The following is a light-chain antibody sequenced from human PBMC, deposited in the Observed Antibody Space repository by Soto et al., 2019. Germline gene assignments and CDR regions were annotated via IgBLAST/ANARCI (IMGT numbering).Light chain of an antibody. Sequence: QSVLTQPPSASGTPGQRVTISCSGSSSNIGSNTVNWYQQLPGTAPKLLIYSTNQRPSGVPDRFSGSKSGTSASLAISGLQSEEEADYYCAAWDDSLNSPVFGGGTKLTVL. V-gene: IGLV1-44*01. CDR3: AAWDDSLNSPV. CDR1: SSNIGSNT. CDR2: STN. J-gene: IGLJ2*01.